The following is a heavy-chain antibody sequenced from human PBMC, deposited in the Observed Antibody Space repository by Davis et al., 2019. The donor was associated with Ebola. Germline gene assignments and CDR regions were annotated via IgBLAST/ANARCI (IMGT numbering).Heavy chain of an antibody. D-gene: IGHD6-13*01. Sequence: SVTVSCKASGGTFRSYAIIWVRQAPGQGLEWMGGIIPIFGTANYAQKFQGRVTIIADESTSTAYMELSSLRSEDTAVYYCARTAGTYYYYYMDVWGKGTTVTVSS. CDR2: IIPIFGTA. V-gene: IGHV1-69*13. CDR3: ARTAGTYYYYYMDV. J-gene: IGHJ6*03. CDR1: GGTFRSYA.